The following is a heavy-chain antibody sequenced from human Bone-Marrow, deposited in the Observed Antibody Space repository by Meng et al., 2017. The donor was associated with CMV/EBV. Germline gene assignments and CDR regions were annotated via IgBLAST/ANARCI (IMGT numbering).Heavy chain of an antibody. CDR2: INPSGGST. V-gene: IGHV1-46*01. Sequence: ASVKVSCKASGYTFTSYYMHWVRQAPGQGLEWMGIINPSGGSTSYAQKFQGRVTMTRDTSTSTVYVELSSLRSEDTAVYYCARASAPIVVVPAAILVVGAFDIWGQGTMVTVSS. CDR3: ARASAPIVVVPAAILVVGAFDI. J-gene: IGHJ3*02. CDR1: GYTFTSYY. D-gene: IGHD2-2*02.